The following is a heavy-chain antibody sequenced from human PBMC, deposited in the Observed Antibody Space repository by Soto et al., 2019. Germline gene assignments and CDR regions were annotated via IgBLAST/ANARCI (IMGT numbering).Heavy chain of an antibody. CDR2: INPGGSGT. CDR3: AKVVATFYFDY. D-gene: IGHD2-21*01. CDR1: GFTFSNNP. J-gene: IGHJ4*02. Sequence: GGSLRLSCAASGFTFSNNPMRWVRQAPGKGLEWVSAINPGGSGTYYADSVKGRFTISRDNSRNTLYLQMDNLRADDSAVYYCAKVVATFYFDYWGQGAQVTVSS. V-gene: IGHV3-23*01.